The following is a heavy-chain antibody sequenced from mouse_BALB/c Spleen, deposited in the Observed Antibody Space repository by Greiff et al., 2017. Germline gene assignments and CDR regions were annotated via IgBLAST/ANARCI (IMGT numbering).Heavy chain of an antibody. Sequence: QVQLKQSGAELAKPGASVKMSCKASGYTFTSYWMHWVKQRPGQGLEWIGYINPSTGYTEYNQKFKDKATLTADKSSSTAYMQLSSLTSEDSAVYYCARSWADYWGQGTTLTVSS. CDR2: INPSTGYT. D-gene: IGHD4-1*01. CDR3: ARSWADY. J-gene: IGHJ2*01. V-gene: IGHV1-7*01. CDR1: GYTFTSYW.